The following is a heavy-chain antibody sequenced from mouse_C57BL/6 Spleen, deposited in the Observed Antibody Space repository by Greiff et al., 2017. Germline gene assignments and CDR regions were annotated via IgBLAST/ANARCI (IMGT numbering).Heavy chain of an antibody. J-gene: IGHJ4*01. D-gene: IGHD1-1*01. CDR1: GFTFSSYA. V-gene: IGHV5-4*01. CDR3: ARGGSRKEYYAMDY. CDR2: ISDGGSYT. Sequence: DVHLVESGGGLVKPGGSLKLSCAASGFTFSSYAMSWVRQTPEKRLEWVATISDGGSYTYYPDNVKGRFTISRDNAKNNLYLQMSHLKSEDTAMYYCARGGSRKEYYAMDYWGQGTSVTVSS.